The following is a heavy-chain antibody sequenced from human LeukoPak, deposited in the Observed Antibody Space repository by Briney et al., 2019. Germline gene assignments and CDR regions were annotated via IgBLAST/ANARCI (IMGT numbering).Heavy chain of an antibody. CDR2: IYSGGST. D-gene: IGHD3-22*01. V-gene: IGHV3-53*05. CDR1: GFTFSSYG. J-gene: IGHJ3*02. CDR3: ARDGHRRYYYDSSGREHAFDI. Sequence: GGSLRLSCAASGFTFSSYGMNWVRQAPGKGLEWVSLIYSGGSTYYADSVKGRFTISRDNSKNTLYLQMNSLRSDDTAVYYCARDGHRRYYYDSSGREHAFDIWGQGTMVTVSA.